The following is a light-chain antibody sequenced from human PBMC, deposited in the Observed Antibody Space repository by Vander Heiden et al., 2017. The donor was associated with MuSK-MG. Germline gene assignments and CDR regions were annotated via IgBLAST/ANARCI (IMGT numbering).Light chain of an antibody. CDR3: QQYVSTPPWT. J-gene: IGKJ1*01. V-gene: IGKV1-NL1*01. CDR2: GAS. CDR1: QAISHS. Sequence: DIQMTQSPSSLSASVGDRVAITCRASQAISHSLAWYQQTPRKAPKLLVYGASDLESGVPSRFSGSGSGTDYTLSISSRQPEDSATYYCQQYVSTPPWTFGQGTKVEI.